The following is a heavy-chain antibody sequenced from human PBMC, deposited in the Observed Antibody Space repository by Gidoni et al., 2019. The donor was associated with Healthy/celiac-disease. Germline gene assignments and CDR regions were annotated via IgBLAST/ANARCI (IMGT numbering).Heavy chain of an antibody. CDR2: IRSKANSYAT. J-gene: IGHJ6*03. V-gene: IGHV3-73*02. Sequence: EVQLVESGGGLVQPGGSLKLSCAASGFTFSGSAMHWVRQASGKGLEVVGRIRSKANSYATAYAASVKGRFTISRDDSKNTAYLQMNSLKTEDTAVYYCTSLSCSGGSCYFNRVDYYYYMDVWGKGTTVTVSS. CDR3: TSLSCSGGSCYFNRVDYYYYMDV. D-gene: IGHD2-15*01. CDR1: GFTFSGSA.